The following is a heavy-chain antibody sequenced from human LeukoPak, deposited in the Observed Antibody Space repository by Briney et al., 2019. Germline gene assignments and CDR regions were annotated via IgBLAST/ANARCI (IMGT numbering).Heavy chain of an antibody. J-gene: IGHJ4*02. Sequence: SETLSLTCTVSGGSVSSGGYYWSWGRQPPGKGLEWVGYIYYSGSTNYNPSLKSRVTISVDTSKNQFSLKLTSVTAADTAVYYCARKDYGDYSFDYWGQGTLVTVSS. CDR1: GGSVSSGGYY. V-gene: IGHV4-61*08. D-gene: IGHD4-17*01. CDR2: IYYSGST. CDR3: ARKDYGDYSFDY.